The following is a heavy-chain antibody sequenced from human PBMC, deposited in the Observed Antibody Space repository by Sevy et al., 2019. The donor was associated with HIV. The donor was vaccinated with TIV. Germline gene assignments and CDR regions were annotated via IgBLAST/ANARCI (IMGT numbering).Heavy chain of an antibody. CDR2: ISYEGSNK. V-gene: IGHV3-30*04. CDR1: GFTFSSYA. Sequence: GGCLRLSCAASGFTFSSYAMHWVRQAPGKGLEWVAVISYEGSNKYYADSVKGRFTISRDNSKNTLYLQMNSLRAEDTAVYYCASPLYQLLLSTAFDIWGQGTMVTVSS. J-gene: IGHJ3*02. CDR3: ASPLYQLLLSTAFDI. D-gene: IGHD2-2*01.